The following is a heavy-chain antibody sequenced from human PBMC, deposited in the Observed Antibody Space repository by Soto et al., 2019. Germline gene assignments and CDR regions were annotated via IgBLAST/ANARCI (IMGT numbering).Heavy chain of an antibody. Sequence: GESLKISCQASGYSFISSWIGWVRQMPGKGLEWMGIIYPGDSDTGYSPSFQGQVTISADKSTSTAYLQWSSLKASDTATYYCARMMAASGTAFDYWGQGALVTVS. CDR2: IYPGDSDT. D-gene: IGHD6-13*01. CDR3: ARMMAASGTAFDY. CDR1: GYSFISSW. V-gene: IGHV5-51*01. J-gene: IGHJ4*02.